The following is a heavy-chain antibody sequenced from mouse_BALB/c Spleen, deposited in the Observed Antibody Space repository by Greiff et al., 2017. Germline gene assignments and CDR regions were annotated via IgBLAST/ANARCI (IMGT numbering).Heavy chain of an antibody. CDR2: IYPGDGDT. D-gene: IGHD1-1*02. V-gene: IGHV1-87*01. CDR1: GYTFTSYW. J-gene: IGHJ1*01. CDR3: ARWGGYYGYFDV. Sequence: VQLQQSGAELARPGASVKLSCKASGYTFTSYWMQWVKQRPGQGLEWIGAIYPGDGDTRYTQKFKGKATLTADKSSSTAYMQLSSLASEDSAVYYCARWGGYYGYFDVWGAGTTVTVSS.